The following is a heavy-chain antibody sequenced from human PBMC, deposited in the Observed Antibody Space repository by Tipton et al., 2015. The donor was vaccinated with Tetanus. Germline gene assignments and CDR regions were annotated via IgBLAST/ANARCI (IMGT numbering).Heavy chain of an antibody. Sequence: SLRLSCAASGFTFDDYAMHWVRQAPGKGLEWVSGISWNSGSIGYADSVKGRFTISRDNAKNSLYLQMNSLRAEDTALYYCAKDRFPYYYGSGSYLDYWGQGTLVTVSS. CDR2: ISWNSGSI. CDR1: GFTFDDYA. CDR3: AKDRFPYYYGSGSYLDY. J-gene: IGHJ4*02. D-gene: IGHD3-10*01. V-gene: IGHV3-9*01.